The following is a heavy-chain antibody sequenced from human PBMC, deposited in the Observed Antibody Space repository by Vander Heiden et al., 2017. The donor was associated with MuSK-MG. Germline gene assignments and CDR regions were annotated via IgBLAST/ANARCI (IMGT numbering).Heavy chain of an antibody. J-gene: IGHJ4*02. CDR1: GFSFSIYS. CDR2: INSRSNM. Sequence: EVQLVESGGGVVQPGGSLRLSCAASGFSFSIYSMHWVRQAPGKGLEWVSYINSRSNMYYADSVKGRFTISRDNAKNSVYLQMNSLRAEDTAVYYCARDTAVIAFDYWAREPRSASPQ. CDR3: ARDTAVIAFDY. V-gene: IGHV3-48*01. D-gene: IGHD2-21*01.